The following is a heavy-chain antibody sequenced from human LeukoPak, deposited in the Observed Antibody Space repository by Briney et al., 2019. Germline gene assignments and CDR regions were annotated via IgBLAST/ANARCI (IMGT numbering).Heavy chain of an antibody. Sequence: GGSLRLSCAASGFTFSSYSMNWVRQAPGKGLEWVSYISSSSSTIYYADSVKGRFTISRDNAKNSLYLQMNSLRAEDTAVYYCARRAGAYTHPYDYWGQGTLVTVS. CDR2: ISSSSSTI. D-gene: IGHD3-16*01. J-gene: IGHJ4*02. CDR1: GFTFSSYS. CDR3: ARRAGAYTHPYDY. V-gene: IGHV3-48*04.